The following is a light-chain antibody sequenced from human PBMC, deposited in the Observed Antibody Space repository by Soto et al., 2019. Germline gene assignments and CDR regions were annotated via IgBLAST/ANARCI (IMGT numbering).Light chain of an antibody. Sequence: AILMTQSPSSLSASVGDRVIITCRASQDIRVDVGWLQQRPGHAPNLLIYAASTLHTGVPSTFKGSGSGTDFTLTINDLQPEDVATYFCLQDYDFPYTFDQGTKVDIK. CDR2: AAS. CDR1: QDIRVD. J-gene: IGKJ2*01. V-gene: IGKV1-6*01. CDR3: LQDYDFPYT.